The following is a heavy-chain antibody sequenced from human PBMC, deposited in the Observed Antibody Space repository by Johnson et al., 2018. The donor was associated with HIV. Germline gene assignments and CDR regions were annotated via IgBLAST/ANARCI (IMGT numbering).Heavy chain of an antibody. CDR1: GFIFSSYA. CDR2: ISFDGSHK. D-gene: IGHD2-8*02. CDR3: ARDEEVMYAMGAFDI. V-gene: IGHV3-30*04. J-gene: IGHJ3*02. Sequence: QVQLVESGGGVVQPGRSLRLSCGASGFIFSSYAMHWVRQAPGKGLEWVALISFDGSHKSYADSVKGRFTISRDNSKNTLYLQMNSLRADDTAVYYCARDEEVMYAMGAFDIWGQGTMLTVSS.